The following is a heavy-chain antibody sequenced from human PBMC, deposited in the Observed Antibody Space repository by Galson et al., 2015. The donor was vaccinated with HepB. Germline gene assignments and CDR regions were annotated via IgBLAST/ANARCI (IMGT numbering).Heavy chain of an antibody. Sequence: SLRLSCAASGVTFSNYAMSWVRQAPGKGLECVSGISDSGGSTAYADSVRGRFTISRDNSKNTLYLQMNSLRVEDTAVYYCAKWTWRGPFDFWGQGTLVTVSS. CDR2: ISDSGGST. CDR3: AKWTWRGPFDF. D-gene: IGHD3-10*01. V-gene: IGHV3-23*01. CDR1: GVTFSNYA. J-gene: IGHJ4*02.